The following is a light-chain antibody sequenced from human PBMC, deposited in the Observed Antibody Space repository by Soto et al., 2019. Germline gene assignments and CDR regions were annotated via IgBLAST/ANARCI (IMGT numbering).Light chain of an antibody. Sequence: EIVLTQSPGTLSLSPGERATLSCRASQSLSKNYLAWYQHKPGQAPRLLIHDASNRATGIPDRFSGSGSGTDFTRTISSLEPEDSAVYYCQQCVTAPLTFGPGTKVEI. J-gene: IGKJ1*01. CDR1: QSLSKNY. CDR2: DAS. CDR3: QQCVTAPLT. V-gene: IGKV3-20*01.